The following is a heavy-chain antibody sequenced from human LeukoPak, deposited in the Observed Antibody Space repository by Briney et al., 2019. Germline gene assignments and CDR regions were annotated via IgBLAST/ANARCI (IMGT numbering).Heavy chain of an antibody. J-gene: IGHJ6*02. CDR1: GFTFSSYA. Sequence: SGGSLRLSCAASGFTFSSYAMHWVRQAPGKGLEWVAVISYDGSKKYYADSVKGRFTISRDNSKNTLYLQMNSLRGEDTAVCDCAREIAAAGSLRGMDVWGQGTTVTVSS. V-gene: IGHV3-30-3*01. CDR2: ISYDGSKK. D-gene: IGHD6-13*01. CDR3: AREIAAAGSLRGMDV.